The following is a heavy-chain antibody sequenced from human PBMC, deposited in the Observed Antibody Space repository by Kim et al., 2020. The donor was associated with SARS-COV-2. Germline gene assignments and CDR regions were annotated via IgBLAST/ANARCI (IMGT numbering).Heavy chain of an antibody. V-gene: IGHV1-46*01. J-gene: IGHJ4*02. Sequence: ASVKVSCKASGYTFTSYHIHWVRQAPGQGLEWMGIIRSNDDSTVYAQKFRGRVTMTRDKFTTTVDMELSSLRSEDTAVYYYARELASSFNFDYWGQGALVTVSS. CDR1: GYTFTSYH. CDR2: IRSNDDST. CDR3: ARELASSFNFDY. D-gene: IGHD2-2*01.